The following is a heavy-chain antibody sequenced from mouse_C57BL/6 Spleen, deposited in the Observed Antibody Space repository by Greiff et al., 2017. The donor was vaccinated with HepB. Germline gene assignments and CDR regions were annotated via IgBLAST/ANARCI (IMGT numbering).Heavy chain of an antibody. J-gene: IGHJ4*01. CDR1: GFSLTSYG. Sequence: QVQLKESGPGLVQPSQSLSITCTVSGFSLTSYGVHWVRQSPGKGLEWLGVIWRGGSTDYNAAFMSRLSITKDNSKSQVFFKMNSLQADDTAIYYCANYDYDAGYAMDYWGQGTSVTVSS. CDR2: IWRGGST. CDR3: ANYDYDAGYAMDY. D-gene: IGHD2-4*01. V-gene: IGHV2-5*01.